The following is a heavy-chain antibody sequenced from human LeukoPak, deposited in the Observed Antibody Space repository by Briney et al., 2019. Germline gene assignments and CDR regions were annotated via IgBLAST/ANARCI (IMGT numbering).Heavy chain of an antibody. Sequence: GGSLRLSCAASGFTFSSYGMHWVRQAPGKGLEWVAVIWYDGSNKHYADSVKGRFTISRDNSKNTLYLQMNSLRAEDTAVYYCARDRGDSGGFDPWGQGALVTVSS. CDR2: IWYDGSNK. V-gene: IGHV3-33*01. CDR3: ARDRGDSGGFDP. D-gene: IGHD4-17*01. J-gene: IGHJ5*02. CDR1: GFTFSSYG.